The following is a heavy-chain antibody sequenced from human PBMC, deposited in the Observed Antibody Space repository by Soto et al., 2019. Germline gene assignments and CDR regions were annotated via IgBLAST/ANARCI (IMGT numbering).Heavy chain of an antibody. CDR3: ASGRDSYGHYYYYGMDV. CDR1: GGTFSSYA. J-gene: IGHJ6*02. CDR2: IIPIFGTA. Sequence: GASVKVSCKASGGTFSSYAISWVRQAPGQGLEWMGGIIPIFGTANYAQKFQGRVTTTADKSTSTAYMELSSLRSEDTAVYYCASGRDSYGHYYYYGMDVWGQGTTVTVSS. V-gene: IGHV1-69*06. D-gene: IGHD5-18*01.